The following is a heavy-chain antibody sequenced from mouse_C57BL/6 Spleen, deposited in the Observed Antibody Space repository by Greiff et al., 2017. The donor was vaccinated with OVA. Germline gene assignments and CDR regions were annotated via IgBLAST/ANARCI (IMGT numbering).Heavy chain of an antibody. Sequence: ESGPGMVKPSQSLSLTCTVTGYSITSGYDWHWIRHFPGNKLEWMGYISYSGSTNYNPSLKSRISITHDTSKNHFFLKLNSVTTEDTATYYCARDDYYGDFDYWGQGTTLTVSS. V-gene: IGHV3-1*01. CDR1: GYSITSGYD. CDR3: ARDDYYGDFDY. CDR2: ISYSGST. J-gene: IGHJ2*01. D-gene: IGHD1-1*01.